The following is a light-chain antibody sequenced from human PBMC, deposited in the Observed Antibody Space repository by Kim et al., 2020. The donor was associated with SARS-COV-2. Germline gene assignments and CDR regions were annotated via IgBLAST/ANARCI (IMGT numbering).Light chain of an antibody. CDR1: QRVSSSY. V-gene: IGKV3-20*01. Sequence: SPGERATLSCRATQRVSSSYLAWYQQKPGQAPRLLIYGASSRATGIPDRFSGSGSGTDFTLTISRLEPEDFAVYYCQQYGNSPWTFGQGTKVEIK. CDR3: QQYGNSPWT. J-gene: IGKJ1*01. CDR2: GAS.